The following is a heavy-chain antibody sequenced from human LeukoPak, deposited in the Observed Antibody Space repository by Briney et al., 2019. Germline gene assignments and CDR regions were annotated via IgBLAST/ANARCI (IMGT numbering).Heavy chain of an antibody. V-gene: IGHV4-38-2*02. CDR2: IYHSGST. D-gene: IGHD2-15*01. CDR3: ARDIGIYPHVAFDI. Sequence: SETLSLTCTVSGYSISSGYYWGWIRQPPGKGLEWIGSIYHSGSTYYNPSLESRVTISVDTSMTQFSLRLTSVTAADTAVYFCARDIGIYPHVAFDIWGQGTLVTVSS. CDR1: GYSISSGYY. J-gene: IGHJ3*02.